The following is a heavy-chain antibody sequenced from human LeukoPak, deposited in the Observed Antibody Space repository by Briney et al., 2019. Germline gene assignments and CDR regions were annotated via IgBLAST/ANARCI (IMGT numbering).Heavy chain of an antibody. Sequence: PGGSLRLSCAASGFSVSSTYMSWVRQAPGKGLEWVSVIYRGGTTSDADTVKGRFAISRHDSRNTVSLQMDSLRPEDTAVYYCARGTYLPIDYWGQGTLVTVSS. CDR1: GFSVSSTY. CDR3: ARGTYLPIDY. J-gene: IGHJ4*02. CDR2: IYRGGTT. D-gene: IGHD3-16*02. V-gene: IGHV3-53*04.